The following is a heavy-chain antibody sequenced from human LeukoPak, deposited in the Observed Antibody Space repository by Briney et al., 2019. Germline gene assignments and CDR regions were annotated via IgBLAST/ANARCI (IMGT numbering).Heavy chain of an antibody. J-gene: IGHJ6*02. CDR1: GGSISSGGYY. D-gene: IGHD3-10*01. Sequence: SETLSLTCTVSGGSISSGGYYWSWIRQPPGKGLEWIGYINHSGITNYNPSLKSRVTISVDTSKNQFSLKLSSVTAADTAVYYCARGKVWGAIATYYYYGMDVWGQGTTVTVSS. CDR3: ARGKVWGAIATYYYYGMDV. V-gene: IGHV4-30-2*01. CDR2: INHSGIT.